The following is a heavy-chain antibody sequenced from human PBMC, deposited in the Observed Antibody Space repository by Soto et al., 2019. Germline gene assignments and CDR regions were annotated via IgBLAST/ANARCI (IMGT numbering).Heavy chain of an antibody. Sequence: EVQLVESGGGLVKPGGSLRLSCAASGFTFSNAWMSWVRQAPGKGLEWVGRIKSKTDGGTTDYAAPVKGRFTISRDDSKNTLYLQMNSLKTEATAVYYCTTDFLGGGAFDYWGQGTLVTVSS. CDR3: TTDFLGGGAFDY. D-gene: IGHD3-16*01. CDR2: IKSKTDGGTT. J-gene: IGHJ4*02. CDR1: GFTFSNAW. V-gene: IGHV3-15*01.